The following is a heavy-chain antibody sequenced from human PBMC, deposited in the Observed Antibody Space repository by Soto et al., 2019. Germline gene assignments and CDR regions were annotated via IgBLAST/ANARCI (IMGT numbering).Heavy chain of an antibody. Sequence: QVQLVQSGAEVKKPGASVKVSCKASGYTFTGYYMHWVRQAPGQGLEWMGWINPNSGGTNYEQKFQGWVPTTRDTSISTAYMELSRLRSDDTAVYYCARGGDLYCSGGSCYSWFDPWGQGTLVTVSS. J-gene: IGHJ5*02. V-gene: IGHV1-2*04. CDR2: INPNSGGT. D-gene: IGHD2-15*01. CDR3: ARGGDLYCSGGSCYSWFDP. CDR1: GYTFTGYY.